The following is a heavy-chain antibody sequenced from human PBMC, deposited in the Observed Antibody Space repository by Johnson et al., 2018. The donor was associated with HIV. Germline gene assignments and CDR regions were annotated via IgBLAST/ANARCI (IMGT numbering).Heavy chain of an antibody. CDR1: GFTFTDYY. Sequence: QVQLVESGGGLVTPGGSLRLSCAASGFTFTDYYMSWIRQAPGKGLEWVSYISSSGSTIFYADSVKGRFTISRDNAKNSLYLQMNSLRAEDTAVYYCARRPSGYSRDAFDIWGQGTMVTVSS. J-gene: IGHJ3*02. CDR3: ARRPSGYSRDAFDI. D-gene: IGHD5-18*01. CDR2: ISSSGSTI. V-gene: IGHV3-11*04.